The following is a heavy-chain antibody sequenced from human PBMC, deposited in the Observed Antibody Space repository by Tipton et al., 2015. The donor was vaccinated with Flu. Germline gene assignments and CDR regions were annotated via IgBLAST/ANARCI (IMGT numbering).Heavy chain of an antibody. CDR3: VRQNCGGDCYPDY. CDR2: IYPDDSDT. CDR1: GSTFSSYW. J-gene: IGHJ4*02. Sequence: VQLVQSGAEVKKPGESLKISCKGSGSTFSSYWIAWVRQMPGKGLEWMGIIYPDDSDTKYSPSFQGQVTFSADESVNTAYLHWSSLKASDTAMYFCVRQNCGGDCYPDYWGQGTLVTVSS. D-gene: IGHD2-21*02. V-gene: IGHV5-51*01.